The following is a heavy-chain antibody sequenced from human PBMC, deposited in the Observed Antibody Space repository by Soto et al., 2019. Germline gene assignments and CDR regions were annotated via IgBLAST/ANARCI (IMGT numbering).Heavy chain of an antibody. CDR1: GGSISSGGYS. V-gene: IGHV4-30-2*01. D-gene: IGHD3-22*01. Sequence: QLQLQESGSGLVKPSQTLSLTCAVSGGSISSGGYSWSWIRQPPGKGLEWIGYIYHSGSTYYNPSLTSRVTISVDRSKNQFSLKLSSVTAADTAVYYCARGVYYYDSSGINWFDPWGQGTLVTVSS. CDR3: ARGVYYYDSSGINWFDP. J-gene: IGHJ5*02. CDR2: IYHSGST.